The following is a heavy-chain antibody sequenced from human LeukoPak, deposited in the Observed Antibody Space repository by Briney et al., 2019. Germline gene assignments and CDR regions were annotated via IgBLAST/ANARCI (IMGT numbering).Heavy chain of an antibody. D-gene: IGHD7-27*01. CDR2: ISGRGDST. CDR3: ARGLGPDFDY. CDR1: GFTFSSYA. J-gene: IGHJ4*02. Sequence: GGSLRLSCAASGFTFSSYAMSWVRQAPGKGLNWVSAISGRGDSTYYADSVKGRFTISRDNSKNMLYLQMNSLRAEDTAVYYCARGLGPDFDYWGQGTLVTVSS. V-gene: IGHV3-23*01.